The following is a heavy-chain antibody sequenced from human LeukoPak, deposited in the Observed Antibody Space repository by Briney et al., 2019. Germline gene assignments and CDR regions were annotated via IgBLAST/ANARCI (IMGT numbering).Heavy chain of an antibody. V-gene: IGHV3-30*04. CDR2: ISYDGSNK. Sequence: PGSALILSYAAAGSTFSSYAMHWGRPPPDKGQGWVAVISYDGSNKYYADSVKGRFTISRDNSKNTLYLQMNGLRAEDTAVYYCARVSSDYWGQGTLVTVSS. J-gene: IGHJ4*02. CDR3: ARVSSDY. D-gene: IGHD3-3*02. CDR1: GSTFSSYA.